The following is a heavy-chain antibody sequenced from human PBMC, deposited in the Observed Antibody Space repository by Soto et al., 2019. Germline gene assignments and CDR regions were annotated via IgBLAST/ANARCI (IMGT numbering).Heavy chain of an antibody. J-gene: IGHJ4*02. CDR1: GGTFSSYA. D-gene: IGHD5-12*01. CDR2: IIPIFGTA. V-gene: IGHV1-69*13. Sequence: SVKVSCKASGGTFSSYAISWVRQAPGQGLEWMGGIIPIFGTANYAQKCQGRVTITADESTSTAYMELSSLRSEDTAVYYCARDAGGYSGYDPDYWGQGTLVTVSS. CDR3: ARDAGGYSGYDPDY.